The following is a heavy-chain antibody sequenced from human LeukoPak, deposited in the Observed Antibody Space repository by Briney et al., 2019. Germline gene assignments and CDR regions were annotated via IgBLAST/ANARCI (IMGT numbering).Heavy chain of an antibody. CDR1: GFTFSSYA. J-gene: IGHJ4*02. V-gene: IGHV3-64D*06. CDR3: VKDPEYGDLSYYFDY. CDR2: ISSNGGST. D-gene: IGHD4-17*01. Sequence: GGSLRLSCSASGFTFSSYAMHWVRQAPGKGLEYVSAISSNGGSTYHADSVKGRFTISRDNSKNTLYLQMSSLRAEDTAVYYCVKDPEYGDLSYYFDYWGQGTLVTVSS.